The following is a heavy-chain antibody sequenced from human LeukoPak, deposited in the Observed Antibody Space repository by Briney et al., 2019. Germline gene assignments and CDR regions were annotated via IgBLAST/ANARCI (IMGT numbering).Heavy chain of an antibody. D-gene: IGHD7-27*01. CDR1: GNSFINYC. Sequence: GASVKVSCKASGNSFINYCMHWVRQAPGQGLEWMGRIIPILGIANYAQKFQGRVTVTADKSTSTAYMELSSLRSEDTAVYYCASANPGQGWFDPWGQGTLVTVSS. J-gene: IGHJ5*02. CDR3: ASANPGQGWFDP. V-gene: IGHV1-69*02. CDR2: IIPILGIA.